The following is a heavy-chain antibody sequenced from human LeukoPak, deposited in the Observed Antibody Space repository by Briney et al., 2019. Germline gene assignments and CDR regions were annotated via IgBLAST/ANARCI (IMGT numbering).Heavy chain of an antibody. CDR2: IWYDESNK. V-gene: IGHV3-33*01. D-gene: IGHD4-11*01. CDR3: ARPYSNYAWCFDY. CDR1: GFTFSSYG. Sequence: GGSLRLSCAASGFTFSSYGMHWDRQAPGKGLEWVAVIWYDESNKYYADSVKGRFTISRDNSKNTLYLQMNSLRAEDTAVYYCARPYSNYAWCFDYWGQGTLVTVSS. J-gene: IGHJ4*02.